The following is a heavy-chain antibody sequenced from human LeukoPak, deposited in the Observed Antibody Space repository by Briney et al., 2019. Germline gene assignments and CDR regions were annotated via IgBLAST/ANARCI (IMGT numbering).Heavy chain of an antibody. Sequence: PSETLSLTCSVSGFSISSGHYWGWIRLPPGKGLEWIGSIYHSGVTYYNPSLKSRVTISVDTSKNQFSLKLSSVTAADTAMYYCARGYSSSWHDFDYWGQGTLVTVSS. CDR2: IYHSGVT. CDR3: ARGYSSSWHDFDY. CDR1: GFSISSGHY. V-gene: IGHV4-38-2*01. J-gene: IGHJ4*02. D-gene: IGHD6-13*01.